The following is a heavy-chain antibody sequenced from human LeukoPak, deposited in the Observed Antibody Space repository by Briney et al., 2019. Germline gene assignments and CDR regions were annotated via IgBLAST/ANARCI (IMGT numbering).Heavy chain of an antibody. V-gene: IGHV3-30*02. Sequence: GGSLRLSCAASGFTFSSYGMHWVRQAPGKGLEWVAFIRYDGSNKYYADSVKGRFTISRDNSKNTLYLQMNSLRAEDTAVYYCAKSELRYFDWLPYYYYYMDVWGKGTTVTISS. J-gene: IGHJ6*03. CDR3: AKSELRYFDWLPYYYYYMDV. CDR1: GFTFSSYG. CDR2: IRYDGSNK. D-gene: IGHD3-9*01.